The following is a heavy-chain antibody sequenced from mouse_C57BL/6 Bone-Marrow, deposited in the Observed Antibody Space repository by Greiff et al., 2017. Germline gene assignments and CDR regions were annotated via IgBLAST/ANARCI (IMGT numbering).Heavy chain of an antibody. Sequence: EVKLQESGPGLVKPSQSLSLTCSVTGYSITSGYYWNWNRQFPGNKLEWMGYISYDGSNNYNQSLKNRISITRDTSKNQFFLKLHSVETEDTSTYYCAGDRGGEYYFDYWGQGTTLTVSS. CDR3: AGDRGGEYYFDY. CDR1: GYSITSGYY. J-gene: IGHJ2*01. V-gene: IGHV3-6*01. CDR2: ISYDGSN.